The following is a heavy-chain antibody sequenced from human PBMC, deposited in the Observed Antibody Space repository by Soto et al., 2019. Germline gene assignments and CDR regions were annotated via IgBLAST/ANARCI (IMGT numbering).Heavy chain of an antibody. J-gene: IGHJ6*02. CDR2: INGDGSTT. Sequence: PGGSQRLSCAASEFTLSNYWMHWVRQAPGKGLVWVSRINGDGSTTHYADSVKGRVIISRDNAKNTLYLQMNSLRAEDTAVYYCARVPGSYYSMDVWGQGTTVTVSS. CDR1: EFTLSNYW. V-gene: IGHV3-74*01. CDR3: ARVPGSYYSMDV.